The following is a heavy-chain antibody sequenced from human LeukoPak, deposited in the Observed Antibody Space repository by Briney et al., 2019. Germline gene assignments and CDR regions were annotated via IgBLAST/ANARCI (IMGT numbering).Heavy chain of an antibody. CDR1: GFTFANYA. V-gene: IGHV3-23*01. CDR3: ARYTHSSGFDY. D-gene: IGHD6-19*01. Sequence: GGSLRLSCAASGFTFANYAITWIRQAPGKGLEWVSSTSGSGHNTYYADSVKGRFTISRDNSKNTLYLQMNSLRAEDTAVYYCARYTHSSGFDYWGQGTLVTVSS. CDR2: TSGSGHNT. J-gene: IGHJ4*02.